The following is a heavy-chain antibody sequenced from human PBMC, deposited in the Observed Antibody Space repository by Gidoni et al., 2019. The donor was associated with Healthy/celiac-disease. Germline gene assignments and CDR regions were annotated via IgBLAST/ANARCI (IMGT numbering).Heavy chain of an antibody. CDR2: IYYSGST. V-gene: IGHV4-59*01. J-gene: IGHJ3*02. CDR1: GGSISSYY. CDR3: ARPSGSGWLFDAFDI. D-gene: IGHD6-19*01. Sequence: QVQLQESGPGLVKPSETLSLTCTVSGGSISSYYWSWIRQPPGKGLEWIGYIYYSGSTNSNPSLKSRVTLSVDTSKNQFSLKLSSVTAADTAVYYCARPSGSGWLFDAFDIWGQGTMVTVSS.